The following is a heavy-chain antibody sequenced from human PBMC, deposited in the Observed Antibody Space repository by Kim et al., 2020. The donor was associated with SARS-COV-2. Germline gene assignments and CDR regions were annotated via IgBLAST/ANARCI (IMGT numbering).Heavy chain of an antibody. CDR2: IDPSDSYT. J-gene: IGHJ4*02. D-gene: IGHD3-22*01. V-gene: IGHV5-10-1*01. Sequence: GESLKISCKGSGYSFTSYWISWVRQMPGKGLEWMGRIDPSDSYTNYSPSFQGHVTISADKSISTAYLQWSSLKASDTAMYYCARISPGFDYYDSNGAGDYWGQGTLVTVSS. CDR1: GYSFTSYW. CDR3: ARISPGFDYYDSNGAGDY.